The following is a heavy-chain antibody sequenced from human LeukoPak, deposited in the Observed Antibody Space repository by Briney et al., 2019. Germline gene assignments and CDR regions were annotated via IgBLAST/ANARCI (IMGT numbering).Heavy chain of an antibody. CDR2: ISHSGST. CDR1: GYSISSGYY. Sequence: SETLSLTCTVSGYSISSGYYWGWIRQPPGKGLEWNGSISHSGSTYYNPSLKSRVTISVDTSKNQFSLKLSSVTAADTAAYYCARDRSGSYDYWGQGTLVTVSS. CDR3: ARDRSGSYDY. D-gene: IGHD1-26*01. J-gene: IGHJ4*02. V-gene: IGHV4-38-2*02.